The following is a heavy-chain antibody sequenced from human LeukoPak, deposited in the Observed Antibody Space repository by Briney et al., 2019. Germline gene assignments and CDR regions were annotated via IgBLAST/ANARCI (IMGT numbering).Heavy chain of an antibody. J-gene: IGHJ4*02. CDR1: GGTFSSYA. D-gene: IGHD3-22*01. CDR2: IIPILGIA. V-gene: IGHV1-69*04. CDR3: ARDRGYDSSGYSPTGPLFDY. Sequence: SVKVSCRASGGTFSSYAISWVRQAPGQGLEWMGRIIPILGIANYAQKFQGRVTITADKSTSTAYMELSSLRSEDTAVYYCARDRGYDSSGYSPTGPLFDYWGQGTLVTVSS.